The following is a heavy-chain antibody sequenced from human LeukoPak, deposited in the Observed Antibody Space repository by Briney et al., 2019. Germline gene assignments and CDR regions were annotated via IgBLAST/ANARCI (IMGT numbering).Heavy chain of an antibody. J-gene: IGHJ6*03. Sequence: GGSLRLSCAASGFTFSSYGIHWVRQAPGKGLEWVAAISYDGSSKYYADSVKGRFTISRDNAKNSLYLQMNSLRAEDTAVYYCARVLGGPGYMDVWGKGTTVTVSS. D-gene: IGHD3-16*01. V-gene: IGHV3-30*03. CDR2: ISYDGSSK. CDR3: ARVLGGPGYMDV. CDR1: GFTFSSYG.